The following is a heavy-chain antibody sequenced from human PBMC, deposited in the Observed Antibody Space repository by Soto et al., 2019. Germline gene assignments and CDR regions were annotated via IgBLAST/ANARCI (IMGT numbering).Heavy chain of an antibody. J-gene: IGHJ4*02. Sequence: QLQLQESGPGLVKPSETLSLTCTVSGGSISTSSYYWGWIRQPPGKGLEWIGSIYYSGSTYYNPSLKGRVTISVDTSKNQFSLMLSSVTAADTAVYYRARDYDSSGDYWGQGTLVTVSS. CDR3: ARDYDSSGDY. V-gene: IGHV4-39*01. D-gene: IGHD3-22*01. CDR2: IYYSGST. CDR1: GGSISTSSYY.